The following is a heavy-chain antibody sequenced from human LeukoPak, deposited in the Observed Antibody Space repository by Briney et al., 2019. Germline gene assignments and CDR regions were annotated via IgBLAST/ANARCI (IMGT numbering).Heavy chain of an antibody. CDR3: ARAYSSSWYLNWFDP. D-gene: IGHD6-13*01. Sequence: SETLSLTCTVSGYSISSGYYWGWIRQPPGKGLEWIGNIYHSESTYYNPSLKSRVTISVDTSKNQFSLRLSSVTAADTAVYYCARAYSSSWYLNWFDPWGPGTLVIVSS. CDR2: IYHSEST. CDR1: GYSISSGYY. V-gene: IGHV4-38-2*02. J-gene: IGHJ5*02.